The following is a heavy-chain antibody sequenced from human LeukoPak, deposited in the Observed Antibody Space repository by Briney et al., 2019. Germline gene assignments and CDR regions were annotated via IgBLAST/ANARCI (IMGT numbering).Heavy chain of an antibody. CDR2: ISWNSGSI. J-gene: IGHJ4*02. Sequence: GRSLRLSCAASVFTVDDYAMHWVRQPPGKGLEWVSGISWNSGSIVYTDSVKSRFTISRDNAKNSLYLQMNCLRAEDTALYYCAKAYYGSGSYYEGPTPLDYWGQGTLVTVSS. CDR1: VFTVDDYA. V-gene: IGHV3-9*01. CDR3: AKAYYGSGSYYEGPTPLDY. D-gene: IGHD3-10*01.